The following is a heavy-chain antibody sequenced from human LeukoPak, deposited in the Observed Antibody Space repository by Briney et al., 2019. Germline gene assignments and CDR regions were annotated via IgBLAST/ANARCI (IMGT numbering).Heavy chain of an antibody. V-gene: IGHV1-8*03. CDR2: MNPNSGNT. CDR3: ARGRRWWELHEAFDI. CDR1: GYTSTSYD. Sequence: ASVKVSCKASGYTSTSYDINWVPQATGQGLEWMGWMNPNSGNTGYAQKFQGRVTITRDTSISTAYMELSSLRSEDTAVYYCARGRRWWELHEAFDIWGQGTMVTVSS. D-gene: IGHD1-26*01. J-gene: IGHJ3*02.